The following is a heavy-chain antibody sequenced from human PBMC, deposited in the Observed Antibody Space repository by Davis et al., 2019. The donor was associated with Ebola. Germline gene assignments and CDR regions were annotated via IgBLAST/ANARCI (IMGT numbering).Heavy chain of an antibody. CDR3: ARAAFGGVNDAFDI. Sequence: AASVKVSCKASGYTFPRFSLHWVRQAPGQGLEWMGRINPKSGGTNYAQKFQGRVTMTRDTSINTAYMELSRLRSDDSVVYYCARAAFGGVNDAFDIWGQGTMVTVSS. V-gene: IGHV1-2*05. J-gene: IGHJ3*02. D-gene: IGHD3-16*01. CDR1: GYTFPRFS. CDR2: INPKSGGT.